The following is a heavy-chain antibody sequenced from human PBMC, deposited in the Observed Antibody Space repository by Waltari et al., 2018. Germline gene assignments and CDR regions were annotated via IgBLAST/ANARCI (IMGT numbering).Heavy chain of an antibody. V-gene: IGHV1-8*03. Sequence: QVQLVQSGAEVTKPGASVKVSCKASGYTFTSYDINWVRQATGQGLEWMGWMNPNSGNTGYAQKFKGRVTITRNTSISTAYMELSSLRSEDTAVYYCARGPSGPRRGRDAFDIWGQGTMVTVSS. CDR2: MNPNSGNT. D-gene: IGHD3-10*01. CDR1: GYTFTSYD. CDR3: ARGPSGPRRGRDAFDI. J-gene: IGHJ3*02.